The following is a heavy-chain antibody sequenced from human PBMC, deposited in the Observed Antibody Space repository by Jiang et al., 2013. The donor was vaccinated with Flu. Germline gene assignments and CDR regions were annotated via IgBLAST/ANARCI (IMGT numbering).Heavy chain of an antibody. CDR3: ARDLNYSSGWHRRIYYFYYGMDV. Sequence: LVESGEAWSSLEVPETLLCSLWIHRSVAMLCTGPPGSRQGAGVVAVISFDGSKTYYADSVKGRFTISRDISKNTLYLQMNSLRAEDTAVYYCARDLNYSSGWHRRIYYFYYGMDVWGQGTTVTVSS. J-gene: IGHJ6*02. D-gene: IGHD6-25*01. CDR2: ISFDGSKT. V-gene: IGHV3-30*04. CDR1: IHRSVAML.